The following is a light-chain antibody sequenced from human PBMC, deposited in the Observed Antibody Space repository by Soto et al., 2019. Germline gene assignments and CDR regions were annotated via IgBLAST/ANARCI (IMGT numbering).Light chain of an antibody. CDR1: QSISSW. CDR3: QQYNSYWT. Sequence: DIQMTQSPSTLSASVGDRVTITCRASQSISSWLAWYQQKPGKAPKLLIYDASSLESGVPSRFSGSGSGTEFTLTISSLQPDDFATSSSQQYNSYWTFGQGTKVDIK. J-gene: IGKJ1*01. V-gene: IGKV1-5*01. CDR2: DAS.